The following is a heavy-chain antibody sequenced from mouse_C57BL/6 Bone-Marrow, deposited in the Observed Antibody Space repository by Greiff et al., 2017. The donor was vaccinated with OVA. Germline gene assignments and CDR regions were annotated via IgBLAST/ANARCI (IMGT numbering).Heavy chain of an antibody. V-gene: IGHV1-55*01. CDR3: ARRDFYYGSSYWYFDV. CDR2: IYPGSGST. CDR1: GYTFTSYW. Sequence: QVQLKQPGAELVKPGASVKMSCKASGYTFTSYWITWVKQRPGQGLEWIGDIYPGSGSTNYNEKFKSKATLTVDTSSSTAYMQLSSLTSEDSAVYYCARRDFYYGSSYWYFDVWGTGTTVTVSS. D-gene: IGHD1-1*01. J-gene: IGHJ1*03.